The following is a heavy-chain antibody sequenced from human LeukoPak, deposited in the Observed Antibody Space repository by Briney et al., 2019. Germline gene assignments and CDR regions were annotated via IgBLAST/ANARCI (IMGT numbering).Heavy chain of an antibody. Sequence: ASVKLSCTASGYTFTSYDINWVRQATGQGLEWMGCMKPNSGNTGYAQTLQGRFTMTMNTSISTAYMQLSSLRSEDTAVYYCARAPPWSGSFYCFDYWGQGTLVTVSS. CDR3: ARAPPWSGSFYCFDY. CDR2: MKPNSGNT. V-gene: IGHV1-8*01. D-gene: IGHD1-26*01. J-gene: IGHJ4*02. CDR1: GYTFTSYD.